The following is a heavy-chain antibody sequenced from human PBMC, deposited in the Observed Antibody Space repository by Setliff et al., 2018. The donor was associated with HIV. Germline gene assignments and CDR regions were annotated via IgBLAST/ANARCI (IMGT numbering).Heavy chain of an antibody. CDR2: IIPTFGAA. CDR1: GGTFNNYG. D-gene: IGHD5-12*01. J-gene: IGHJ5*02. Sequence: SVKVSCKASGGTFNNYGIDWVRQAPGQGLEWMGGIIPTFGAADYAQKFQDRVTMTADEDTSTTYMELSNLRSDDTAVYYCARDRGGSGYALHVWLDLWGQGTLVTVSS. V-gene: IGHV1-69*13. CDR3: ARDRGGSGYALHVWLDL.